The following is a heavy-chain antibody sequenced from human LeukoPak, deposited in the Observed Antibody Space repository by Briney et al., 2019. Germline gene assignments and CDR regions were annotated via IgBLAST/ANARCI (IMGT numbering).Heavy chain of an antibody. V-gene: IGHV3-21*01. D-gene: IGHD2-2*01. CDR2: ISSSSSYI. CDR1: GFTFSSYS. Sequence: MSGGSLRLSCAASGFTFSSYSMNWVRQAPGKGLEWVSSISSSSSYIYYADSVKGRFTISRDNAKNSLYLQMNSLRAEDTAVYYCARDCSITNCYGAFDIWGQGTMVTVSS. CDR3: ARDCSITNCYGAFDI. J-gene: IGHJ3*02.